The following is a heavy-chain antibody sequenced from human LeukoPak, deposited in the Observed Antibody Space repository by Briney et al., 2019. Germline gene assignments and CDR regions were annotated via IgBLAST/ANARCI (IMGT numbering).Heavy chain of an antibody. Sequence: ASVKVSCKASGYTFNRYGITWVRQAPGQGLEWMGWISGYNGNTNYAQKLQGRVTMTTDTSTSTAYMELRSLRSDDTAMCYCARDYGYGVTVMISDDYWGQGTLVTVSS. V-gene: IGHV1-18*01. J-gene: IGHJ4*02. CDR2: ISGYNGNT. CDR1: GYTFNRYG. CDR3: ARDYGYGVTVMISDDY. D-gene: IGHD5-12*01.